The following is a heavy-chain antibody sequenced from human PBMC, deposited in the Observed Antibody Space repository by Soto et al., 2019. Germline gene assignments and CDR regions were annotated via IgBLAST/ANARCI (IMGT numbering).Heavy chain of an antibody. J-gene: IGHJ4*02. CDR3: ARVPSSYTSGWYYFDY. V-gene: IGHV1-3*04. D-gene: IGHD6-19*01. CDR2: INTANGNT. Sequence: QVQLVQSGAEVKKPGASVKLSCKTSGYTFTTYSMHWVRQAPGQGLEWMGWINTANGNTKYSQKFQGRVSITRDTSASTAHMELRSLRSEDTAVYYCARVPSSYTSGWYYFDYWGQGTPVTVSS. CDR1: GYTFTTYS.